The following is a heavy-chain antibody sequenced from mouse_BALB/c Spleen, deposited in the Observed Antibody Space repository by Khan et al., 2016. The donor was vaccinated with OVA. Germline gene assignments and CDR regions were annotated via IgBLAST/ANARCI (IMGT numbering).Heavy chain of an antibody. CDR2: ISYSGST. D-gene: IGHD1-2*01. CDR3: ARDYYGYYFDY. CDR1: GYSITSDCA. J-gene: IGHJ2*01. Sequence: EVQLQESGPGLVKPSQSLSLTCTVTGYSITSDCAWNWIRQFPGNKLEWMGYISYSGSTSYNPSLKSRISFNRDTSKNQFFLQLNSVTTEDTATYSCARDYYGYYFDYWGQGTTLTVSS. V-gene: IGHV3-2*02.